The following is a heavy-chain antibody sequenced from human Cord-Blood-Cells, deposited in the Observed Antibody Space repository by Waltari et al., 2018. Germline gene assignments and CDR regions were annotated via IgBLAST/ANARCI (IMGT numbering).Heavy chain of an antibody. CDR2: ISSSGSTI. J-gene: IGHJ4*02. CDR1: GFPFSSYE. Sequence: EVQLVESGGGLVQPGGSLRLSCAASGFPFSSYEMNWVRQAPGKGREWVSYISSSGSTIYYADSVKGRFTISRDNAKNSLYLQMNSLRAEDTAVYYCARDLTGELDYWGQGTLVTVSS. CDR3: ARDLTGELDY. V-gene: IGHV3-48*03. D-gene: IGHD7-27*01.